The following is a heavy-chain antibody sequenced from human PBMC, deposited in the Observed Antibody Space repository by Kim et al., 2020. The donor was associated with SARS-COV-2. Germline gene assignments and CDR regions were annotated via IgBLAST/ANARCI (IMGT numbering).Heavy chain of an antibody. J-gene: IGHJ5*02. Sequence: SETLSLTCTVSGGSISSGGYYWSWIRQHPGKGLEWIGYIYYSGSTYYNPSLKSRVTISVDTSKNQFSLKLSSVTAADTAVYYCARIGYSYGSGWFDPWGQGTLVTVSS. D-gene: IGHD5-18*01. CDR3: ARIGYSYGSGWFDP. V-gene: IGHV4-31*03. CDR1: GGSISSGGYY. CDR2: IYYSGST.